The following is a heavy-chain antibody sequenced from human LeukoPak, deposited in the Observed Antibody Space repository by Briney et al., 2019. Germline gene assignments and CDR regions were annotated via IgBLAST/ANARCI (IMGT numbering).Heavy chain of an antibody. J-gene: IGHJ4*02. CDR3: ARSLAYGDYRGFDY. CDR2: INYSGTT. D-gene: IGHD4-17*01. Sequence: SETLSLTCTVSGGSISSYYWSWIRQPPGKGLEWIGYINYSGTTNYNPSLKSRVTISVDTSKNQFSLKLSSVTAADTAVYYCARSLAYGDYRGFDYWGQGTLVTVSS. CDR1: GGSISSYY. V-gene: IGHV4-59*12.